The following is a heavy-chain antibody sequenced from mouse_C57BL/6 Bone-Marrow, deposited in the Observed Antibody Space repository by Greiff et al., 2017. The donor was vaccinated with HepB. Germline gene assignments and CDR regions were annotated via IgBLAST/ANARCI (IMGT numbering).Heavy chain of an antibody. CDR3: TTRYYGSYYAMDY. CDR1: GFNIKDDY. V-gene: IGHV14-4*01. J-gene: IGHJ4*01. D-gene: IGHD1-1*01. Sequence: EVMLVESGAELVRPGASVKLSCTASGFNIKDDYMHWVKQRPEQGLEWIGWIDPENGDTEYASKFQGKATITSYTSSNTTYLQLSSLTSADTAVYYCTTRYYGSYYAMDYWGQGTSVTVSS. CDR2: IDPENGDT.